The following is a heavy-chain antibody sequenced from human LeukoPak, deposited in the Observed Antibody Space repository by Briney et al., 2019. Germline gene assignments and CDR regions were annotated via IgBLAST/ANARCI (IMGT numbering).Heavy chain of an antibody. J-gene: IGHJ4*02. CDR3: ARAIQLWLPFDY. Sequence: PSETLSLTCTVSGGSIGSYYWSWIRQPPGKGLEWIAYIYYSGSTNYNPSLKSRVTISVDTSKNQFSLKLSSVTAADTAVHYCARAIQLWLPFDYWGQGTLVTVSS. CDR1: GGSIGSYY. V-gene: IGHV4-59*01. CDR2: IYYSGST. D-gene: IGHD5-18*01.